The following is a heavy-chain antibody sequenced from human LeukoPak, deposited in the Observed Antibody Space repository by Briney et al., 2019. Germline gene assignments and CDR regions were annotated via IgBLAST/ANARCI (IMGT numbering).Heavy chain of an antibody. CDR1: GFTFSSYS. Sequence: GGSLRLSCAASGFTFSSYSMNWVRQAPGKGLECVSYISSSSSTIYYADSVKGRFTISRDNAKNSLYLQMNSLRAEDTAVYYCAGPQTGGQGALVTVSS. CDR2: ISSSSSTI. J-gene: IGHJ4*02. CDR3: AGPQT. V-gene: IGHV3-48*01.